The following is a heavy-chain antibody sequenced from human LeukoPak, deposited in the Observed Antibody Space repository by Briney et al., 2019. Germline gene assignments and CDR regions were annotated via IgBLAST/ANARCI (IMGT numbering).Heavy chain of an antibody. CDR2: ISAYNGNT. V-gene: IGHV1-18*01. Sequence: ASVKVSCKASGYTFTSYGISWVRQAPGQGLEWMGWISAYNGNTNYAQKLQGRVTMTTDTSTSTAYMELRSLRSDDTAVYYCARAGHSSACCYYYYMGVWGKGTTVTVSS. D-gene: IGHD6-25*01. J-gene: IGHJ6*03. CDR3: ARAGHSSACCYYYYMGV. CDR1: GYTFTSYG.